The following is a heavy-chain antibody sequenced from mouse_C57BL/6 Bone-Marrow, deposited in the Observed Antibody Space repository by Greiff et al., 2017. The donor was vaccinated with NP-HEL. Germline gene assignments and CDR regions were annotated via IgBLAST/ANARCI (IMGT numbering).Heavy chain of an antibody. V-gene: IGHV5-12*01. CDR3: ARLGYYYGSSSDY. CDR2: ISNGGGST. CDR1: GFTFSDYY. Sequence: EVHLVESGGGLVQPGGSLKLSCAASGFTFSDYYMYWVRQTPEKRLEWVAYISNGGGSTYYPDTVKGRFTISRDNAKNTLYLQMSRLKSEDTAMYYCARLGYYYGSSSDYWGQGTTLTVSS. D-gene: IGHD1-1*01. J-gene: IGHJ2*01.